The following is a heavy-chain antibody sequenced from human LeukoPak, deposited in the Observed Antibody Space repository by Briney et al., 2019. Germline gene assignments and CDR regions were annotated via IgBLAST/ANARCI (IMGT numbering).Heavy chain of an antibody. CDR2: IYSGGST. CDR3: ARVSDYYYYYMDV. V-gene: IGHV3-53*01. CDR1: GFTVSSNY. D-gene: IGHD6-19*01. J-gene: IGHJ6*03. Sequence: GGSLRLSCAASGFTVSSNYMSWVRQAPGKGLEWVSVIYSGGSTYYADSVKGRFTISRDNSKNTLYLQMNSLRAEDTAVYYCARVSDYYYYYMDVWGKGTTVTISS.